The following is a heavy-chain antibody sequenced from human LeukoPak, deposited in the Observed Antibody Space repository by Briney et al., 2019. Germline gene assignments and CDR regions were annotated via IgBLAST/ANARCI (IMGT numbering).Heavy chain of an antibody. Sequence: GASVKVSCKASGYTFTGYYMHWVRQAPGQGLEWMGWINPNSGGTNYAQKFQGWVTMTRDTSVSTAYMELSRLRSDDTAVYYCARGPVTTVTHFDYWGQGTLVTVSS. CDR3: ARGPVTTVTHFDY. CDR1: GYTFTGYY. CDR2: INPNSGGT. J-gene: IGHJ4*02. V-gene: IGHV1-2*04. D-gene: IGHD4-17*01.